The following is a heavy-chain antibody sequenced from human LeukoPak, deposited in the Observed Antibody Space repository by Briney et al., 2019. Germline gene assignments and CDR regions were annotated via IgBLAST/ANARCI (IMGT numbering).Heavy chain of an antibody. CDR3: ARDPTYYDSPI. CDR1: GFTFSTYE. Sequence: GGSLRLSCAASGFTFSTYEMSWVRQAPGKGLEWVSYISGSGTTIYYADSVKGRFTMSRDNTKNSLYLQMKSLRAEDTAVYYCARDPTYYDSPIWGQGTMVSVSS. J-gene: IGHJ3*02. D-gene: IGHD3-22*01. CDR2: ISGSGTTI. V-gene: IGHV3-48*03.